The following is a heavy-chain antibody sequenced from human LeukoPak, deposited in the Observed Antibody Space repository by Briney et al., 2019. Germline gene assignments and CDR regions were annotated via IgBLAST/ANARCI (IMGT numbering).Heavy chain of an antibody. CDR3: AKASMDYGDYRGYFDL. CDR1: GFTFSSYA. D-gene: IGHD4-17*01. Sequence: GGSLRLSCAASGFTFSSYATSWVRQAPGKGLEWVSAISGSGGSTYYADSVKGRFTISRDNSKNTLYLQMNSLRAEDTAVYYCAKASMDYGDYRGYFDLWGRGTLVTVSS. V-gene: IGHV3-23*01. J-gene: IGHJ2*01. CDR2: ISGSGGST.